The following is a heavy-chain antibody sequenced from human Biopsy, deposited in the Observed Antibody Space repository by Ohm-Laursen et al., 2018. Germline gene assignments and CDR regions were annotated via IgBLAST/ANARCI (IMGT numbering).Heavy chain of an antibody. Sequence: SLRLSCSASGFTFSSYAVSWVRQAPGKGLEWVSVISGSGASTDSADSVKGRFTISRDNSKNTLYLQMNSLRADDTAVYYCALAAAQTVTHFDYWGQGTLVTVSS. CDR3: ALAAAQTVTHFDY. D-gene: IGHD4-17*01. J-gene: IGHJ4*02. V-gene: IGHV3-23*01. CDR1: GFTFSSYA. CDR2: ISGSGAST.